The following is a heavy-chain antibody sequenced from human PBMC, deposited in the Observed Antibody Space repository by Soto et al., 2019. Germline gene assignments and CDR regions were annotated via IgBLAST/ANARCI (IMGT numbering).Heavy chain of an antibody. CDR3: AKLVGLNAAASYYGMDV. J-gene: IGHJ6*02. CDR1: GFTFSSYG. D-gene: IGHD6-13*01. Sequence: GGSLRLSCAASGFTFSSYGMHWVRQAPGKGLEWVAVISYDGSNKYYADSVKGRFTISRDSSKNTLYLQMNSLRAEDTAVYYCAKLVGLNAAASYYGMDVWGQGTTVTVSS. V-gene: IGHV3-30*18. CDR2: ISYDGSNK.